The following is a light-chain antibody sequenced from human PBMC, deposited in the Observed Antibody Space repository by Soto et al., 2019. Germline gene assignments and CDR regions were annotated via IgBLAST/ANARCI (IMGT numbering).Light chain of an antibody. V-gene: IGLV2-14*01. CDR3: SSYTSSSTLVV. J-gene: IGLJ2*01. CDR2: EVS. CDR1: SSDVGGYNY. Sequence: QSVLTQPASVSGSPGQSITISCTGTSSDVGGYNYVSCYQQHPGKAPKLMIYEVSNRPSGVSNRFPGSKSGNTASLTISGLQAEDEADYYCSSYTSSSTLVVFGGGTKLTVL.